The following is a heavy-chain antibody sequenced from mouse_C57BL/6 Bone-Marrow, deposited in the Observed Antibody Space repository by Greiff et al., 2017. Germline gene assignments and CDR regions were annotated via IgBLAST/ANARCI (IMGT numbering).Heavy chain of an antibody. V-gene: IGHV1-62-2*01. CDR1: GYTFTGYT. CDR2: FYPGGGSI. CDR3: ARHGVDGCCLTWLAY. J-gene: IGHJ3*01. Sequence: VQLQQSGAELAKPGASVTLSCKASGYTFTGYTIHWVKQRSGQGLEWIGWFYPGGGSIKYNEILKDKATLTEDNYYRTVIMELTRLTSEDSAVYFCARHGVDGCCLTWLAYWGQGTLVTVSA. D-gene: IGHD2-3*01.